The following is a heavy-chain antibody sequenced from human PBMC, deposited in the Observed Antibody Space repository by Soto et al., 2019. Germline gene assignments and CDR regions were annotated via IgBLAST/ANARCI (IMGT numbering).Heavy chain of an antibody. CDR1: GFTFSSYS. V-gene: IGHV3-21*06. CDR2: ISSSSTYI. J-gene: IGHJ5*02. Sequence: GGSLRLSCAASGFTFSSYSMNWVRQAPGKGLEWVSSISSSSTYIYYADSLKGRFTISRDNAKNSVYLQMNSLRAEDTAVYYWAREEKYCSSTSCYDLNWFDPWGQGTLVTVSS. CDR3: AREEKYCSSTSCYDLNWFDP. D-gene: IGHD2-2*01.